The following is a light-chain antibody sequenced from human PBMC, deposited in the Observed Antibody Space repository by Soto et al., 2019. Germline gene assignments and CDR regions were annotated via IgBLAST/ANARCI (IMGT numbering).Light chain of an antibody. J-gene: IGKJ4*01. V-gene: IGKV3-20*01. CDR2: AAS. Sequence: EIVLTQSPGTLSLSPGERATLSCRASQSISSSYLAWYQQKPGKAPVLLISAASSLQSGVPSRFSGSGSGTDFTLTISSLQPEDFATYYCQQSFSIPPLTFGGGTKVEIK. CDR1: QSISSSY. CDR3: QQSFSIPPLT.